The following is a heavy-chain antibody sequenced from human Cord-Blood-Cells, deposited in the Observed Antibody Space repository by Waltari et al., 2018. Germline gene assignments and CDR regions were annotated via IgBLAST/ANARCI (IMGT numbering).Heavy chain of an antibody. CDR1: GGSFSGYY. V-gene: IGHV4-34*01. CDR2: INHSGST. D-gene: IGHD7-27*01. CDR3: ARVVLRTGDPYSLDY. Sequence: QVQLQQWGAGLLKPSETLSLTCAAYGGSFSGYYWSWIRQPPGKGLEWIGEINHSGSTNYNPSLKSRVTISVDTSKNQFSLKLSSVTAADTAVYYCARVVLRTGDPYSLDYWGQGTLVTVSS. J-gene: IGHJ4*02.